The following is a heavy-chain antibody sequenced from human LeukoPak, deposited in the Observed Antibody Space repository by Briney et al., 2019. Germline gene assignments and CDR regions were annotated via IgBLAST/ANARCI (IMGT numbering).Heavy chain of an antibody. Sequence: GGTLRLSCAASGFTFSSYGMHWVRQAPGKGLEEVAVIWYDGSNKYYADSVKGRFTVSRDSSRDTLYLQMNSVRPDDTAVYYCAKDHSDSGRAFEYWGRGTLVTVSS. V-gene: IGHV3-30*02. CDR2: IWYDGSNK. D-gene: IGHD1-26*01. J-gene: IGHJ4*02. CDR1: GFTFSSYG. CDR3: AKDHSDSGRAFEY.